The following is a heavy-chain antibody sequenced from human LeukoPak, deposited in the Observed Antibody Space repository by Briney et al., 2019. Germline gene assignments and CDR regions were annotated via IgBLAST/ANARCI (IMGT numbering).Heavy chain of an antibody. Sequence: ASVKVSCKASVYTFTSYYMHWVRQAPGQGLEWMGIINPSGGSTSYAQKFQGRVTMTRDTSTSTVYMELSSLRSEDTAVYYCAREIGYCSSTSCYKRAFDIWGQGTMVTVSS. CDR2: INPSGGST. J-gene: IGHJ3*02. D-gene: IGHD2-2*02. CDR3: AREIGYCSSTSCYKRAFDI. CDR1: VYTFTSYY. V-gene: IGHV1-46*01.